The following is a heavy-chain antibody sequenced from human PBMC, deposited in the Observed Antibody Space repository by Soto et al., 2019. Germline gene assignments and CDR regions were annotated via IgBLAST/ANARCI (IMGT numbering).Heavy chain of an antibody. CDR3: AKDRGSAWYTFGY. J-gene: IGHJ4*02. CDR1: GFTFSSNA. V-gene: IGHV3-23*01. Sequence: GGSLRLSCAASGFTFSSNAMSWVRQAPGKGLEWVSGISGGSDNAYYADSVKGRFTISRDNSKNTLYLQVNSLRADDTAVYYCAKDRGSAWYTFGYWGQGTLVTVSS. CDR2: ISGGSDNA. D-gene: IGHD6-19*01.